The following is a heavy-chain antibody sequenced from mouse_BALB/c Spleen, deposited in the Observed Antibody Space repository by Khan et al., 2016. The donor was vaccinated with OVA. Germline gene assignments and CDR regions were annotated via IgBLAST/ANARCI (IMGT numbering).Heavy chain of an antibody. Sequence: DLVKPGASVKLSCKASGYTFTSYWINWIKQRPGQGLEWIGRIGPGSSSAYYNDMFKGKATLTVDTSSSTAYIQLSSLSSEDSAVDFCARENYCGRSCFAVGYWGQGTSVTVSS. CDR1: GYTFTSYW. V-gene: IGHV1S41*01. D-gene: IGHD1-1*01. J-gene: IGHJ4*01. CDR3: ARENYCGRSCFAVGY. CDR2: IGPGSSSA.